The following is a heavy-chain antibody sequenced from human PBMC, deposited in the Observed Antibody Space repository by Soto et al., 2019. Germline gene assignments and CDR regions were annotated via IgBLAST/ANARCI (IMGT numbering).Heavy chain of an antibody. CDR3: ARVGYCSSTSCTVAGRWFDP. J-gene: IGHJ5*02. Sequence: ASVKVSCKASGYTFTSYGISWVRQAPGQGLEWMGWISAYNGNTNYAQKLQGRVTMTTDTSTSTAYMELRSLRSDDTAVYYCARVGYCSSTSCTVAGRWFDPWGQGTLVTSPQ. V-gene: IGHV1-18*01. D-gene: IGHD2-2*01. CDR2: ISAYNGNT. CDR1: GYTFTSYG.